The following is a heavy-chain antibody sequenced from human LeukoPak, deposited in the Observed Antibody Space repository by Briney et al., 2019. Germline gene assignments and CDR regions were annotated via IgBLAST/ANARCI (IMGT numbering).Heavy chain of an antibody. CDR2: ISYDGSNK. Sequence: PGGSLRLSCAASEFTFSSYGMHWVRQAPGKGLEWVAVISYDGSNKYYADSVKGRFTISRDNSKNTLYLQMNSLRAEDTAVYYCAKASDYVWGGYRWGQGTLVTVSS. D-gene: IGHD3-16*02. V-gene: IGHV3-30*18. CDR3: AKASDYVWGGYR. CDR1: EFTFSSYG. J-gene: IGHJ4*02.